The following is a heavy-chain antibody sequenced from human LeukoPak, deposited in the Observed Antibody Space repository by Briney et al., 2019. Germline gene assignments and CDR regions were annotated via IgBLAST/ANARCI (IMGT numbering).Heavy chain of an antibody. CDR1: GGSISSYY. Sequence: PSETLSLTCTVPGGSISSYYWSWIRQPAGKGLEWIGRIYTSGSTNYNPSLKSRVTISVDTSKNQFSLKLGSVTAAGTAVYYCARDPLGYYDSSGSYGMDVWGQGTTVTVSS. CDR2: IYTSGST. J-gene: IGHJ6*02. CDR3: ARDPLGYYDSSGSYGMDV. V-gene: IGHV4-4*07. D-gene: IGHD3-22*01.